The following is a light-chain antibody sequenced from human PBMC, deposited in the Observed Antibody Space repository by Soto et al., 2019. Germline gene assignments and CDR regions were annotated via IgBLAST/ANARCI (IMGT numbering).Light chain of an antibody. CDR3: QKYNAAPLT. V-gene: IGKV1-27*01. CDR2: TAS. Sequence: DIQLTQSPSSLSASVGDRVTITCRASQGIASYLGWYQQKPGGVPKLLISTASTLQSGVPSRFSGSESGTDVTLTISSLQPEDVATYYCQKYNAAPLTFGGGTKVEIK. J-gene: IGKJ4*01. CDR1: QGIASY.